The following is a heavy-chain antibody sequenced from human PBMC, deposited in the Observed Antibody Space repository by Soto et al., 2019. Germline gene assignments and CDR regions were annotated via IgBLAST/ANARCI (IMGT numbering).Heavy chain of an antibody. CDR2: INADKGDT. J-gene: IGHJ5*02. CDR3: ARGPLSGVATIWDYANWFDP. CDR1: GYSFTDFA. D-gene: IGHD5-12*01. Sequence: QAQLVQSGAEVKKPGASVKVSCKASGYSFTDFAMHWVRLASGQRLEWMGWINADKGDTKYSPKFLGRVTITRDTSATTVYMELRSLRSEDTAVYYCARGPLSGVATIWDYANWFDPWGQGSLVTVST. V-gene: IGHV1-3*01.